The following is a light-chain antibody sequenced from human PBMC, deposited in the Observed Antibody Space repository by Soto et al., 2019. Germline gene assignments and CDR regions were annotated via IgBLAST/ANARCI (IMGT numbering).Light chain of an antibody. CDR1: QSISSN. Sequence: EIVMTQSPATLSVSPGERATLSCRASQSISSNLAWYLQKPGQAPRLLIYAASTSATGIPARFSGSGSGTEFSLTISSLQYEDFVVTYCQQYNECPPLFTFGPGTKVDIK. CDR3: QQYNECPPLFT. CDR2: AAS. J-gene: IGKJ3*01. V-gene: IGKV3D-15*01.